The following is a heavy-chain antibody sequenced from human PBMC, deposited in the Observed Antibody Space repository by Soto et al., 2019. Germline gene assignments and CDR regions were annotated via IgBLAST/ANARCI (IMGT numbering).Heavy chain of an antibody. J-gene: IGHJ4*02. CDR3: ASYNWKNEFDY. Sequence: QVQLVQSGAEVKKPGSSVKVSCEASAGTFSSYAISWVRQPPGQGLEWMGRIIPIFGTANYAQKFQGRVTITADECTSTAYMELSSLRSEDTAVYYCASYNWKNEFDYWGQGTLVTVSS. CDR1: AGTFSSYA. V-gene: IGHV1-69*18. D-gene: IGHD1-20*01. CDR2: IIPIFGTA.